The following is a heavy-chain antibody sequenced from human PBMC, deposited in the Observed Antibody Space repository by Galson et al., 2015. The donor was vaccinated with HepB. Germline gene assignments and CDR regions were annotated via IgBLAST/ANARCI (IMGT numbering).Heavy chain of an antibody. CDR2: ISGSGGST. J-gene: IGHJ4*02. V-gene: IGHV3-23*01. CDR3: AKDPSYYYDSSQGN. CDR1: GFTFSSYA. D-gene: IGHD3-22*01. Sequence: SLRLSCAASGFTFSSYAMSWVRQAPGKGLEWVSAISGSGGSTYYADSVKGRFTISRDNSKNTLYLQMNSLRAEDTAVYYCAKDPSYYYDSSQGNWGQGTLVTVSS.